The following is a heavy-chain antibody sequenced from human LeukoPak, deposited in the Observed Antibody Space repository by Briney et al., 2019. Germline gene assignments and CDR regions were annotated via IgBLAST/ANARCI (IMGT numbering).Heavy chain of an antibody. J-gene: IGHJ5*02. CDR1: NGSFSGYY. CDR2: INHSGST. CDR3: ARDSGTTGEVKFDP. Sequence: SETLSLTCAVYNGSFSGYYWSWIRQTPGKGLEWIGEINHSGSTNYNPSLKSRVTISVATSKNQFSLKLMSVTAADTAVYYCARDSGTTGEVKFDPWGQGTLVTVSS. D-gene: IGHD3-10*01. V-gene: IGHV4-34*01.